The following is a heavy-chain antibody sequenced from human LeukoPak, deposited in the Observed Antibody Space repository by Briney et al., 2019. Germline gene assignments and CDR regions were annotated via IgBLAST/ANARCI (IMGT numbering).Heavy chain of an antibody. D-gene: IGHD3-22*01. CDR2: ISGSGGST. CDR3: ARDLYRIVVVPHYFDY. Sequence: GGSLRLSCAASGFTFSSYGMSWVRQAPGKGLEWVSAISGSGGSTYYADSVKGRFTISRDNAKNSLYLQMNSLRAEDTAVYYCARDLYRIVVVPHYFDYWGQGTLVTVSS. V-gene: IGHV3-23*01. J-gene: IGHJ4*02. CDR1: GFTFSSYG.